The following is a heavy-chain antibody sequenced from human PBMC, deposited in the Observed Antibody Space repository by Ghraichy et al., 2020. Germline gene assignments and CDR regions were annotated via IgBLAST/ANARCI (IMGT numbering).Heavy chain of an antibody. D-gene: IGHD1-1*01. CDR3: VRHNYNWNDFHFHYYMDV. CDR2: IYYSGRT. V-gene: IGHV4-39*01. J-gene: IGHJ6*03. CDR1: GGSISSSSYH. Sequence: SETLSLTCTVSGGSISSSSYHWGWIRQPPGKGLEWIGSIYYSGRTHYNPSLKSRVTISIDTSKNQFSLKLSSVTAADTDVYYCVRHNYNWNDFHFHYYMDVWGKGTTVTVSS.